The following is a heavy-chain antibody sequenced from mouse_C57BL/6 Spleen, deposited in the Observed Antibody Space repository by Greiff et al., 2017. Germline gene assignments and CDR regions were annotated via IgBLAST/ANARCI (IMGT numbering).Heavy chain of an antibody. V-gene: IGHV1-82*01. Sequence: QVQLQQSGPELVKPGASVKISCKASGYAFSSSWMNWVKQRPGKGLEWLGRIYPGDGDTNYNGKFKGKATLTADKSSSTAYMQLSSLTSEDSAVYFCARFDYEGSRYFDVWGTGTTVTVSS. CDR3: ARFDYEGSRYFDV. J-gene: IGHJ1*03. CDR2: IYPGDGDT. D-gene: IGHD2-4*01. CDR1: GYAFSSSW.